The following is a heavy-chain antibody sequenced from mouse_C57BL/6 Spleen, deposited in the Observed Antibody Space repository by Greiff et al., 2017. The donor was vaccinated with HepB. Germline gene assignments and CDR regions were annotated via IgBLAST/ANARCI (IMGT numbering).Heavy chain of an antibody. D-gene: IGHD4-1*01. CDR3: VRQGDWAPFGDFDD. J-gene: IGHJ2*01. V-gene: IGHV10-1*01. CDR2: IRSKSNNYAT. Sequence: EVKLVESGGGLVQPKGSLKLSCAASGFSFNTYAMNWVRQAPGKGLEWVARIRSKSNNYATYYADSVKDRFTIYRDDSESMLYLQMSNLKTEDTAMYYCVRQGDWAPFGDFDDWGKGTTLTVSS. CDR1: GFSFNTYA.